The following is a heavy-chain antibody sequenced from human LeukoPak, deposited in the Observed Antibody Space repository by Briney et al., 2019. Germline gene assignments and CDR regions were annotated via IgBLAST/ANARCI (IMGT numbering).Heavy chain of an antibody. CDR3: ARAPLYSGSLDY. J-gene: IGHJ4*02. CDR1: GGSISSYY. Sequence: PSETLSLNCSVSGGSISSYYWSWIRQPAGKELEWIGRIYTNGSTNYNPSLKSRVTMSVDTSKNQFSLKLSSVTAADTAVYYCARAPLYSGSLDYWGQGTLVTVSS. V-gene: IGHV4-4*07. CDR2: IYTNGST. D-gene: IGHD3-10*01.